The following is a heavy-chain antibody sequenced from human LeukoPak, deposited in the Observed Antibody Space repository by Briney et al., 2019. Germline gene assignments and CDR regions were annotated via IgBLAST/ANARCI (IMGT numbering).Heavy chain of an antibody. CDR3: AAPGSYARMPDY. V-gene: IGHV4-4*02. CDR2: IYHSGST. J-gene: IGHJ4*02. CDR1: GGSISSSNW. Sequence: SGTLSLTCAVSGGSISSSNWWSWVRQPPGKGLEWIGEIYHSGSTNYNPSLKSRVTISVDTSKNQFSLKLSSVTAADTAVYYCAAPGSYARMPDYWGQGTLVTVSS. D-gene: IGHD2-2*01.